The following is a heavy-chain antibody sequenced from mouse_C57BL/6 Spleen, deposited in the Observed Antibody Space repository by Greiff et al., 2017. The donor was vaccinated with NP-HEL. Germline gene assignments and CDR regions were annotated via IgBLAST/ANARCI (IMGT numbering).Heavy chain of an antibody. CDR3: ARPTMVTTSPLGY. J-gene: IGHJ2*01. V-gene: IGHV1-55*01. CDR1: GYTFTSYW. Sequence: QVQLKQPGAELVKPGASVKMSCKASGYTFTSYWITWVKQRPGQGLEWIGDIYPGSGSTNYNEKFKSKATLTVDTSSSTAYMQLSSLTSEDSAVYYCARPTMVTTSPLGYWGQGTTLTVSS. D-gene: IGHD2-9*01. CDR2: IYPGSGST.